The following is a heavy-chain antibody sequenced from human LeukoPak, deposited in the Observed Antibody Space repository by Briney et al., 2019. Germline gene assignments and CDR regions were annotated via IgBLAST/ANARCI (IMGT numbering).Heavy chain of an antibody. J-gene: IGHJ4*02. CDR2: IYPGDSDT. D-gene: IGHD3-22*01. V-gene: IGHV5-51*01. CDR3: ARHRGYDSSGHPGDY. CDR1: GYTFTDYW. Sequence: GGSLRLSCKGSGYTFTDYWIGWVRQMPGKGLEWMGIIYPGDSDTRYSPSFQGQVTISADKSISTAYLQWSSLKASATAMYYCARHRGYDSSGHPGDYWGQGTLVTVSS.